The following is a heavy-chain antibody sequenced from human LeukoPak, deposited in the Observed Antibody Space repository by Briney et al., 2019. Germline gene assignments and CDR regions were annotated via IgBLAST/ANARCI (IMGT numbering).Heavy chain of an antibody. CDR2: ISSNNYYI. Sequence: GGSLRLSCAASGFTFSDYTLNWVRQAPGKGLEWVSSISSNNYYIHYADSVKGRFTISRDNAKNALYLQMNSLRAEDTAVYYCARGRGSYGAAYFFDYWGQGILVTVSS. V-gene: IGHV3-21*01. CDR3: ARGRGSYGAAYFFDY. D-gene: IGHD4/OR15-4a*01. J-gene: IGHJ4*02. CDR1: GFTFSDYT.